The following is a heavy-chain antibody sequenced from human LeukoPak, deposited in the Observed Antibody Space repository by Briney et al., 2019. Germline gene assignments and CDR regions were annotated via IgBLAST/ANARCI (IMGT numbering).Heavy chain of an antibody. CDR1: GYTFTGYY. D-gene: IGHD2-2*01. CDR3: ARGEDIVVVPAAEMGMDV. V-gene: IGHV1-2*02. J-gene: IGHJ6*02. CDR2: INPNSGGT. Sequence: ASVKVSCKASGYTFTGYYMHWVRQAPGQGLEWMGWINPNSGGTNYAQKFQGRVTMTRDTSISTAYMELSRLRSDDTAVYYCARGEDIVVVPAAEMGMDVWGQGTTVTVSS.